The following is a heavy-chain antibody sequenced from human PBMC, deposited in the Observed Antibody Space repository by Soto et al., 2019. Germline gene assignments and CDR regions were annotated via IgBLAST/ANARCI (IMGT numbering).Heavy chain of an antibody. J-gene: IGHJ6*02. V-gene: IGHV4-4*07. CDR1: GGAIRSYY. CDR3: AREGASGFGMDV. Sequence: QVQLQESGPGLVKPSETLSLTCTVSGGAIRSYYWSWIRQPAGQPLEWIGRIYTSGSTNYNPSLKSRVTMSVDTSQNQFSLNLSSVIAADPAVYYRAREGASGFGMDVWGLGTTVTVSS. D-gene: IGHD1-26*01. CDR2: IYTSGST.